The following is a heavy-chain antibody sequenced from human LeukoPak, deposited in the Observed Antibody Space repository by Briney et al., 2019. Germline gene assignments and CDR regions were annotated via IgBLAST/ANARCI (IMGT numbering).Heavy chain of an antibody. D-gene: IGHD3-10*01. Sequence: GGSLRLSCAASGFTFSSYAMSWVRQAPGKGLEWVSAISGSGGSTYYADSVKGRFTISRDNAKNSLYLQMNSLRAEDTAVYYCARDRPFYYGSGSYLDYWGQGTLVTVSS. CDR3: ARDRPFYYGSGSYLDY. V-gene: IGHV3-23*01. J-gene: IGHJ4*02. CDR1: GFTFSSYA. CDR2: ISGSGGST.